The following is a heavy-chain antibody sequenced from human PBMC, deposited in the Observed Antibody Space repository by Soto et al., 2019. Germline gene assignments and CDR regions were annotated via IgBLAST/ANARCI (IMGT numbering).Heavy chain of an antibody. D-gene: IGHD3-9*01. J-gene: IGHJ4*02. CDR1: GFTFSSYG. V-gene: IGHV3-33*01. Sequence: PGGSLRLSCAASGFTFSSYGMHWVRQAPGKGLEWVAVIWYDGSNKYYADSVKGRFTISRDNSKNTLYLQMNSLRAEDTAVYYCARDFRGVSNTYYDILTGSPDYWGQGTLVTVSS. CDR3: ARDFRGVSNTYYDILTGSPDY. CDR2: IWYDGSNK.